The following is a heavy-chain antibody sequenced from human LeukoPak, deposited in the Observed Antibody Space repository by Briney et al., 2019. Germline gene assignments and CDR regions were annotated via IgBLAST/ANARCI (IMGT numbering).Heavy chain of an antibody. J-gene: IGHJ4*02. CDR1: GGSISSYD. Sequence: PSETLSLTCTVSGGSISSYDWSWIRQPAGKGLEWIGRIYTRGSSNYNPSLKSRVTMSVDTSKNQFSLKLSSVTAADTAVYYCARASYSYDINGWVPFDYWGQGTLVTVSS. D-gene: IGHD3-22*01. CDR3: ARASYSYDINGWVPFDY. CDR2: IYTRGSS. V-gene: IGHV4-4*07.